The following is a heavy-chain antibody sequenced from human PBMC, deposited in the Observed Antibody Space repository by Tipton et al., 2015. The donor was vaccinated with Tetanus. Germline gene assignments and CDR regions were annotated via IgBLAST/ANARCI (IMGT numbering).Heavy chain of an antibody. V-gene: IGHV4-61*08. CDR1: GGSVNSGGYY. D-gene: IGHD3-3*01. CDR3: ARAYDFWSGHLDF. J-gene: IGHJ4*02. Sequence: TLSPTCTVSGGSVNSGGYYWSWIRQPPGKGLEWIGYASYSGSSNYNPSLKSRVIISIDASKNQFSLKLSSVAAADTAVYYCARAYDFWSGHLDFWGQGTLVTVSS. CDR2: ASYSGSS.